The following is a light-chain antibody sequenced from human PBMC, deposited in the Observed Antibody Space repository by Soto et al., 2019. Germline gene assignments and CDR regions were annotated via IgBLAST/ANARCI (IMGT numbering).Light chain of an antibody. CDR1: QSISTW. V-gene: IGKV1D-16*01. Sequence: DVQMTQSPSSLSASVGDTVTITCRASQSISTWLARYQQKPNKAPKSLISGASNLQSGVPSRFSGSGSGTDFTLTISSLQPEDFATYYCQQFYTFPLTFGQGTRLEIK. J-gene: IGKJ5*01. CDR2: GAS. CDR3: QQFYTFPLT.